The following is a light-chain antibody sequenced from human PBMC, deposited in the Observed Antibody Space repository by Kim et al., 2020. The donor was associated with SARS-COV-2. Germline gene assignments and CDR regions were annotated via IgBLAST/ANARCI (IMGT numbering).Light chain of an antibody. CDR1: QSVKSH. CDR3: QQRSNWPPKYT. CDR2: DAS. J-gene: IGKJ2*01. V-gene: IGKV3-11*01. Sequence: SPRERATPSCRASQSVKSHLVRYQQKQGQAPTLLIYDASNRDTGIPARFSGSGSGTDFTLTISSLARDDFAVYYCQQRSNWPPKYTLGQGTKLEI.